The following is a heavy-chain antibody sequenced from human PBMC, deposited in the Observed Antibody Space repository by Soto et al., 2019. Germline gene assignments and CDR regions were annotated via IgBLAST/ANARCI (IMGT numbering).Heavy chain of an antibody. CDR3: ASNVYHSSGYYAY. Sequence: ASVKVSCKASGYTFTGYYMHWVRQAPGQGLEWMGWINPNSGGTNYAQKFQGRVTMTRDTSISTAYMELSRLRSDDTAVYYCASNVYHSSGYYAYWGQGTLVTVSS. J-gene: IGHJ4*02. V-gene: IGHV1-2*02. CDR2: INPNSGGT. CDR1: GYTFTGYY. D-gene: IGHD3-22*01.